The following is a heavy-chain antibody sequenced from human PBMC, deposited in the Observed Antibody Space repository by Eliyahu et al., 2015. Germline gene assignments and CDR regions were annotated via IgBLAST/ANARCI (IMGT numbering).Heavy chain of an antibody. J-gene: IGHJ5*02. V-gene: IGHV4-4*07. D-gene: IGHD3-22*01. CDR1: XCSIXXYY. CDR3: ARESSDYYPKGLDP. CDR2: IXTSGST. Sequence: QVQLQESGPGLVKPSETLSLTCTVSXCSIXXYYCSXIRXSXGKELEWIGRIXTSGSTYYNPSLKSRVTMSVDTSKKQFSLRLTSVTAADTAIYYCARESSDYYPKGLDPWGQGTLVTVSS.